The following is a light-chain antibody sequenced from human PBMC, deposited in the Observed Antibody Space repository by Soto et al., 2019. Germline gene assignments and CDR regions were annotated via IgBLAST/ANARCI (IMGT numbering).Light chain of an antibody. J-gene: IGLJ1*01. Sequence: QAALTHPRSLSGSPGQSVTISCTGTSSDVGAYNYVSWYQQHPGKAPKFMIYDVSKRPSGVPDRFSGSKSGNTASLTISGLQAEDEADYYCCSYAGTYSYVFGTGTKVTVL. CDR1: SSDVGAYNY. CDR3: CSYAGTYSYV. CDR2: DVS. V-gene: IGLV2-11*01.